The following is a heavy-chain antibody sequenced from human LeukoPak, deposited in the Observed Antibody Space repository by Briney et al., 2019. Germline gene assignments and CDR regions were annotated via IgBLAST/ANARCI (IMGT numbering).Heavy chain of an antibody. D-gene: IGHD4-17*01. CDR1: GYSFTSYW. CDR2: IYAGDSDT. CDR3: PRRLRYGDYVAAFDI. Sequence: GESLKISCKGSGYSFTSYWIGWVRQMPGKGLEWMGIIYAGDSDTRYSPSFQGQVTLSADKSITTAYLQWSSLKASDTAMYYCPRRLRYGDYVAAFDIWGQGTMVTVSS. V-gene: IGHV5-51*01. J-gene: IGHJ3*02.